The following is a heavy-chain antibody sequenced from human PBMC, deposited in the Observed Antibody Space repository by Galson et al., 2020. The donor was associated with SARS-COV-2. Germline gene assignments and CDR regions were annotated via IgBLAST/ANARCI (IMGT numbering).Heavy chain of an antibody. CDR3: ARAAMVALAYYFDF. D-gene: IGHD2-8*01. V-gene: IGHV3-33*01. CDR1: GFTFSRYG. J-gene: IGHJ4*02. CDR2: IWFDGSNA. Sequence: GGSLRLSCAASGFTFSRYGLHWVRQVPGKGLEWVAIIWFDGSNAHYADSVKGRFTISRDNSRNILFLQMHSLRAEDTAMYYCARAAMVALAYYFDFWGQGTLVTVSS.